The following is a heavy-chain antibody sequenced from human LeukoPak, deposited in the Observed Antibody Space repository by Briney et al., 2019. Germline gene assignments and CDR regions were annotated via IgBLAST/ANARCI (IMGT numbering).Heavy chain of an antibody. CDR2: INHSGST. CDR1: GGSFSGYY. D-gene: IGHD3-10*01. Sequence: SETLSLTCAVYGGSFSGYYWSWIRQPPGKGLEWIGEINHSGSTNYNPSLKSRVTISVDTSKNQFSLKMSSVTAADTAVYYCARTPFWFGELLNPGYYGMDVWGQGTTVTVSS. V-gene: IGHV4-34*01. J-gene: IGHJ6*02. CDR3: ARTPFWFGELLNPGYYGMDV.